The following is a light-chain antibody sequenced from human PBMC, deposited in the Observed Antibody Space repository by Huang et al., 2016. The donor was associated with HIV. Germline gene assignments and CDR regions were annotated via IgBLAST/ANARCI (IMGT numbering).Light chain of an antibody. V-gene: IGKV4-1*01. CDR1: QSVYSSSTSNDY. Sequence: DIIMSQSPDSLAVSLGERATLTCRSSQSVYSSSTSNDYMAWFQQKPGQPPRLLLFWASTREAGVPDRFTGSGSGTHFTLTIASLEAEDAAIYYCQQYYSSPQTFGQGTRVEVK. J-gene: IGKJ1*01. CDR2: WAS. CDR3: QQYYSSPQT.